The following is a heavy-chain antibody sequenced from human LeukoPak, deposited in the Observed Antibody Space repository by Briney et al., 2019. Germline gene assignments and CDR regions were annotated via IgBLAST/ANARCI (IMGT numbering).Heavy chain of an antibody. CDR1: GFTFSSYA. V-gene: IGHV3-30*03. D-gene: IGHD3-22*01. CDR3: ASRTFYGSSGFYLDN. J-gene: IGHJ4*02. CDR2: ISYDGNNR. Sequence: GGSLRLSCAASGFTFSSYAMHWVRQAPGKGLEWVAVISYDGNNRYYADSVKGRLTISRDNSKNTLYLQMNSLRDEDTAVYYCASRTFYGSSGFYLDNWGQGTLVTVSS.